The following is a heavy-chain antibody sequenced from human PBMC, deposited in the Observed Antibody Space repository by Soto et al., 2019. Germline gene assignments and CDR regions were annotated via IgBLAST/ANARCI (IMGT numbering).Heavy chain of an antibody. CDR2: INSDGSST. CDR1: GFTFSSYW. D-gene: IGHD3-10*01. Sequence: GSLRLSCAASGFTFSSYWMHWVRQAPGKGLVWVSRINSDGSSTSYADSVKGRFTISRDNAKNTLYLQMNSLRAEDTAVYYCASRRGQARAPFDYWGQGTLVTVSS. CDR3: ASRRGQARAPFDY. V-gene: IGHV3-74*01. J-gene: IGHJ4*02.